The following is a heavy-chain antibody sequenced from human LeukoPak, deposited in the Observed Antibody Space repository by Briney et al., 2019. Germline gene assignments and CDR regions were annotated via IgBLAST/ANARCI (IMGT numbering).Heavy chain of an antibody. CDR2: IYYSGST. V-gene: IGHV4-39*01. J-gene: IGHJ5*02. CDR1: GGSISSSSYY. Sequence: SETLSLTCTVSGGSISSSSYYWGWIRQPPGKGLEWIGSIYYSGSTYYNPSLKSRVTISVDTSKNQFSLKLSSVTAADTAVYYCARLEHHWFDPWGQGTLVNVSS. D-gene: IGHD1/OR15-1a*01. CDR3: ARLEHHWFDP.